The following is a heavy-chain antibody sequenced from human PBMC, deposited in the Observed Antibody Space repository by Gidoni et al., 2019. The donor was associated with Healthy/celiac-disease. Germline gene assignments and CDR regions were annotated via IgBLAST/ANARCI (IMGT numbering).Heavy chain of an antibody. CDR1: GFTFSSYG. CDR3: AKGRITDIVVVVAADYYGMDV. J-gene: IGHJ6*02. V-gene: IGHV3-30*18. D-gene: IGHD2-15*01. CDR2: ISYDGSNK. Sequence: QVQLVESGGGVVQPGRSLRLSCAASGFTFSSYGMHWVRQAPGKGLEWVAVISYDGSNKYYADSVKGRFTISRDNSKNTLYLQMNSLRAEDTAVYYCAKGRITDIVVVVAADYYGMDVWGQGTTVTVSS.